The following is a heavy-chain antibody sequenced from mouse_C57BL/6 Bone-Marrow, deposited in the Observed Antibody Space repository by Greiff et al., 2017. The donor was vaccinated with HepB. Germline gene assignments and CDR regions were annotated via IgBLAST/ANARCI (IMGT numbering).Heavy chain of an antibody. V-gene: IGHV14-4*01. D-gene: IGHD1-1*01. CDR2: IDPENGDT. CDR3: TTPITAVVATPDY. J-gene: IGHJ2*01. Sequence: EVQLQQSGAELVRPGASVKLSCTASGFNIKDDYMHWVKQRPEQGLEWIGWIDPENGDTEYASKFQGKATITADASSNTAYLQLSSLTSEDTAVYYCTTPITAVVATPDYWGQGTTLTVSS. CDR1: GFNIKDDY.